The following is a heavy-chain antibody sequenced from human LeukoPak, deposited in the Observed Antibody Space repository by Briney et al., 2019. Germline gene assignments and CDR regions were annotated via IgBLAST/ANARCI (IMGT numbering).Heavy chain of an antibody. CDR3: ASLYSSGWYAINSGWFDP. V-gene: IGHV4-59*12. Sequence: PSETLSLTCTVSGGSISSYYWSWIRQPPGKGLEWIGYIYYSGSTNYNPSLKSRVTISVDKSKNQFSLKLSSVTAADTAVYYCASLYSSGWYAINSGWFDPWGQGTLVTVSS. J-gene: IGHJ5*02. CDR1: GGSISSYY. CDR2: IYYSGST. D-gene: IGHD6-19*01.